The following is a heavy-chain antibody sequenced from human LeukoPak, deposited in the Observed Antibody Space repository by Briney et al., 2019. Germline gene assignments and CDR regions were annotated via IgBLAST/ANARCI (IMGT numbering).Heavy chain of an antibody. D-gene: IGHD6-13*01. CDR2: ISSSSSYI. CDR1: GFTSSSYS. V-gene: IGHV3-21*01. Sequence: GGSLRLSCAASGFTSSSYSMNWVRQAPGKGLEWVSSISSSSSYIYYADSVKGRFTISRDNAKNSLYLQMNSLRAEDTAVYYCARDFEQQLVPSFDYWGQGTLVTVSS. J-gene: IGHJ4*02. CDR3: ARDFEQQLVPSFDY.